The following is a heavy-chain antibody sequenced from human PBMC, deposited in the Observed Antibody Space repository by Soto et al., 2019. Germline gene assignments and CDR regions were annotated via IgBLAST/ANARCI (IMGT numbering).Heavy chain of an antibody. V-gene: IGHV3-23*01. D-gene: IGHD2-2*01. CDR3: AKLRSSAHDY. Sequence: LRLSCAASGFTFDTYAMSWVRQAPGKGLEWVSAVTSSGDRTYYADSVKGRFIISRDNAKNKLFLQMNSLTAADTALYYCAKLRSSAHDYWGRGTPVTVSS. CDR2: VTSSGDRT. CDR1: GFTFDTYA. J-gene: IGHJ4*02.